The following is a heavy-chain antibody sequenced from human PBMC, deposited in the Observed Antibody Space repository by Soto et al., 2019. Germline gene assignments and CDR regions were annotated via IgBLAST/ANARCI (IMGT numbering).Heavy chain of an antibody. CDR3: AKETHDDSSGHYFDY. CDR1: GFTFSSYA. V-gene: IGHV3-23*01. D-gene: IGHD3-22*01. J-gene: IGHJ4*02. CDR2: ISGSGGST. Sequence: EVQLLESGGGLVQPGGSLRLSCAASGFTFSSYAMSWVRQAPGKGLEWVSAISGSGGSTYYADSVKGRFTISRDNSKNTLYLQVNRLRVEDMAVYYCAKETHDDSSGHYFDYWGQGTLVTVSS.